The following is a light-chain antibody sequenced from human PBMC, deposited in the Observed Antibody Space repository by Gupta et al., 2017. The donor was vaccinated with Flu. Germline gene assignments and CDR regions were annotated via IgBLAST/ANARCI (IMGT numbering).Light chain of an antibody. CDR1: QSRLHSNGYNY. V-gene: IGKV2-28*01. CDR3: MQALQTVYT. Sequence: DIVMTQSPLSLPVTPGEPASISCRSSQSRLHSNGYNYLDWYLQKPGQSPQLLIYLGSNRASGVPDRFSGSGSGTDFTLKISRVEAEDVGVYYCMQALQTVYTFGQGTKLEIK. CDR2: LGS. J-gene: IGKJ2*01.